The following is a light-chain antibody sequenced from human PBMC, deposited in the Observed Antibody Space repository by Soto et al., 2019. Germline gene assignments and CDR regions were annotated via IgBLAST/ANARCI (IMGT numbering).Light chain of an antibody. CDR2: AAS. V-gene: IGKV1-39*01. J-gene: IGKJ5*01. CDR3: QQLNSYPST. Sequence: DIQMTKSPSSLSASVGDRVTITCRASQSIGGFLNWYQQKLGKAPKLLIYAASSLQSGVPSRFSGSGSGTDFTLTISSLQPEDFATYYCQQLNSYPSTFGQGTRLEIK. CDR1: QSIGGF.